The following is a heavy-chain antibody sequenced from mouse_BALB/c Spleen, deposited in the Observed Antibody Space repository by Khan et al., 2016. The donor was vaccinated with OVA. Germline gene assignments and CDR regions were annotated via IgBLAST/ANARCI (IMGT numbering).Heavy chain of an antibody. J-gene: IGHJ2*01. V-gene: IGHV1S81*02. CDR1: GYTLTSYW. D-gene: IGHD2-1*01. CDR2: INPRNGRT. Sequence: QVQLQQSGAELVNPGASVNLSCKASGYTLTSYWMHWVKQRPGQGLEWIGEINPRNGRTNYNEKFKSKATLTVDKSSSTAYMQLRSPTSEDSAVYYCARLLINFDYWGQGTTLTVSS. CDR3: ARLLINFDY.